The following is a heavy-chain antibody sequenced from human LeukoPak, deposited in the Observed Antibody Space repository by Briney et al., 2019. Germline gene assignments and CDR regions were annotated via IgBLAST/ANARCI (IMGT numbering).Heavy chain of an antibody. CDR2: IYYSGNT. CDR1: GDSISGYY. D-gene: IGHD1-26*01. Sequence: SETLSLTCTVAGDSISGYYWSWIRQPPGKGLEYIGYIYYSGNTNYNPSLKSRVTISVDTSKNQFSLKLSSVTAADTAVYYCARHLVGATGTGPFDYWGQGTLVTVSS. CDR3: ARHLVGATGTGPFDY. V-gene: IGHV4-59*08. J-gene: IGHJ4*02.